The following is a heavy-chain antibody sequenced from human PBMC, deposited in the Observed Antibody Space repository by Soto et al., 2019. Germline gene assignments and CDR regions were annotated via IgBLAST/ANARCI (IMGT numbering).Heavy chain of an antibody. V-gene: IGHV1-46*01. CDR1: GDTFTEYY. J-gene: IGHJ4*02. CDR3: ARGRHVVVMTAALDF. Sequence: QVQLMQSGAEVKKPGASVKVSCKASGDTFTEYYIHWVRQAPGQGLEWVGPVNPSGAHTTYAQHFLGRVTMTRATATSTLYMELTTLTSEDTAVYYCARGRHVVVMTAALDFWGQGPLVTVAS. D-gene: IGHD2-21*02. CDR2: VNPSGAHT.